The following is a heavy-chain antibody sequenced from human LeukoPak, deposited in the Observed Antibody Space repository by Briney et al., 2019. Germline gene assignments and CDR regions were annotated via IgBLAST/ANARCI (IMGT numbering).Heavy chain of an antibody. D-gene: IGHD3-16*02. CDR3: ARDHGLRLGELSLGFDY. CDR2: ISAYNGNT. CDR1: GYTFTSYG. Sequence: ASVKVSCKASGYTFTSYGISWVRQAPGQGLEWMGWISAYNGNTNYAQKLQGRVTMTTDTSTSTAYMELRSLRSDDTAVYYCARDHGLRLGELSLGFDYWGQGTLATVSS. J-gene: IGHJ4*02. V-gene: IGHV1-18*01.